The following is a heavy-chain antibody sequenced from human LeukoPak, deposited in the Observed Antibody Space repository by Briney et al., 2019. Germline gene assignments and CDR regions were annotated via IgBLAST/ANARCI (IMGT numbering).Heavy chain of an antibody. CDR3: ARHGSGSFDY. Sequence: GGSLRLSCAAPGFTVSSNYMSWVRQAPGKGLEWVSVIYSGGSTYYADSVKGRFTISRDNSKNTLYLQMNSLRAEDTAVYYCARHGSGSFDYWGQGTLVTVSS. J-gene: IGHJ4*02. D-gene: IGHD3-10*01. CDR1: GFTVSSNY. CDR2: IYSGGST. V-gene: IGHV3-66*02.